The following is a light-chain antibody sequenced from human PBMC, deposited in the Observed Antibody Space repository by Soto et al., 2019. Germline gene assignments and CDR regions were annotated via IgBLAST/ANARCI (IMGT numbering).Light chain of an antibody. J-gene: IGLJ1*01. CDR1: SSDVSRYNY. CDR2: EVS. V-gene: IGLV2-14*01. CDR3: SSYTSSSAYG. Sequence: QSVLTQPASVSGSPGQSITISCTGTSSDVSRYNYVSWYQQHPGKVPKLMIYEVSNRPSGVSNRFSGSKSGNTASLTISGLQAEDEADYYCSSYTSSSAYGFGTGTKVTV.